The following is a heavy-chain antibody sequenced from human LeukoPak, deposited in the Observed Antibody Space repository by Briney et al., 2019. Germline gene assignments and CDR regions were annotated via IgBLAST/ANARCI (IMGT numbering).Heavy chain of an antibody. CDR2: IYHSGST. V-gene: IGHV4-38-2*02. J-gene: IGHJ6*03. CDR3: ASSTSSSHLGYYYYYMDV. D-gene: IGHD2-2*01. Sequence: SETLSLTCTVSGYSISSGYYCGWMRQPPGKGLEWIGSIYHSGSTYYNPSLKSRVTISVDTSKNQFSLKLSSVTAPDTAVYYCASSTSSSHLGYYYYYMDVWGKGPTVPVSS. CDR1: GYSISSGYY.